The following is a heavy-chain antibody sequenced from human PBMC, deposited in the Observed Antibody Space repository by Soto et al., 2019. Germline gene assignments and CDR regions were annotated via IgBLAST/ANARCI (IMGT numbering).Heavy chain of an antibody. CDR3: ARDGSLRGGGYYYGMDV. CDR2: IYYSGST. J-gene: IGHJ6*02. D-gene: IGHD2-15*01. CDR1: GGSISSSSYY. Sequence: SETLSLTCTVSGGSISSSSYYWGWIRQPPGKGLEWIGYIYYSGSTYYNPSLKSRVTISVDTSKNQFSLKLSSVTAADTAVYYCARDGSLRGGGYYYGMDVWGQGTTVTVSS. V-gene: IGHV4-31*03.